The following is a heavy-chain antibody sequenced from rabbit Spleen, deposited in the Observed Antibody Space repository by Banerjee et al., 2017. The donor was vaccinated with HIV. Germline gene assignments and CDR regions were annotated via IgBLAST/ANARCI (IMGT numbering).Heavy chain of an antibody. CDR3: SRDIDSYDDYGDQHCFNL. J-gene: IGHJ4*01. CDR2: IYAGSSGST. V-gene: IGHV1S40*01. D-gene: IGHD2-1*01. Sequence: QSLEESGGDLVKPGASLTLICTASGFSFSSSYYMCWVCQAPGKGLEWIACIYAGSSGSTYYASWAKGRFTISKTSSTTVTLQMTSLTAADTATYFCSRDIDSYDDYGDQHCFNLWGPGTLVTV. CDR1: GFSFSSSYY.